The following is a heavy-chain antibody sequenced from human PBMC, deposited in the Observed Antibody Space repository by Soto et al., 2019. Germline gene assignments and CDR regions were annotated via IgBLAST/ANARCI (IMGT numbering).Heavy chain of an antibody. J-gene: IGHJ4*02. V-gene: IGHV1-3*01. Sequence: QVQLVQSGAEVKKPGASVKVSCKASGYTFTSYAMHWVRQAPGQRLEWMGWINAGNGNTKYSQKFQGRVTITRDTSASTAYMELSSLRSVDTAVYYSARGDPGIAVAGGFDYWGQGTLVTVSS. D-gene: IGHD6-19*01. CDR1: GYTFTSYA. CDR3: ARGDPGIAVAGGFDY. CDR2: INAGNGNT.